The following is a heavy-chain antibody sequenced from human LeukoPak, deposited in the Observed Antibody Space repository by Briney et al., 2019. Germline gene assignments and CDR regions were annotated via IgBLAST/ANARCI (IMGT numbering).Heavy chain of an antibody. CDR2: ISGSGGST. Sequence: GGSLRLSCAASGFTFSSYAMSWLRQAPGKRLEWVSAISGSGGSTYYADSVKGRFTISRDNSKNTLYLQMNSLRAEDTAVYYCARVKGGRYCSSTSCYLSLYYFDYWGQGTLVTVSS. V-gene: IGHV3-23*01. D-gene: IGHD2-2*01. CDR3: ARVKGGRYCSSTSCYLSLYYFDY. J-gene: IGHJ4*02. CDR1: GFTFSSYA.